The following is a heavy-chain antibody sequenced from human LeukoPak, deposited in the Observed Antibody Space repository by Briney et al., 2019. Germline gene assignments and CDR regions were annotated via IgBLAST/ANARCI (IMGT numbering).Heavy chain of an antibody. Sequence: PSEILSLTCIVSGGSISTHYWNWIRQPPGEGLEWIGYMRYDGSTNYNPSLKSRVIISMDTSKNQLSLKLTSVTAADTAVYYCARGGEYSSEYNWFDPWGQGTLVTVSP. CDR1: GGSISTHY. V-gene: IGHV4-59*11. CDR3: ARGGEYSSEYNWFDP. D-gene: IGHD6-25*01. CDR2: MRYDGST. J-gene: IGHJ5*02.